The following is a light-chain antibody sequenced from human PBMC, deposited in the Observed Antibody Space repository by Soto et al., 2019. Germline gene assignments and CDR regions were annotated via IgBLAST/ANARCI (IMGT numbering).Light chain of an antibody. J-gene: IGKJ1*01. CDR2: DAS. CDR1: QSVSSY. Sequence: IVLTQSPGTLSLSPGERPTLSCRASQSVSSYLAWYQKKPGQAPRLLIYDASNRATGIPARFSGSGSGTDLTLTISSLEPEDFAAYYCQQRSNWPPWTFGQGTKVDIK. CDR3: QQRSNWPPWT. V-gene: IGKV3-11*01.